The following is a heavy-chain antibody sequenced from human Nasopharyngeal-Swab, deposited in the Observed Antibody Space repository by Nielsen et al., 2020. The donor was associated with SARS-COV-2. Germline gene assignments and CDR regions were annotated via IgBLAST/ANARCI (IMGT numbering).Heavy chain of an antibody. D-gene: IGHD7-27*01. Sequence: GGSLRLSCAASGFTFSTYGMHWVRQAPGKGLEWVAFIWYDGSNKYYADSVKGRFTISRDNSKNTLYLQMNSLRAEDTAVYYCARNRVNWGSLLGAFDIWGQGTMVTVSS. J-gene: IGHJ3*02. V-gene: IGHV3-30*02. CDR2: IWYDGSNK. CDR3: ARNRVNWGSLLGAFDI. CDR1: GFTFSTYG.